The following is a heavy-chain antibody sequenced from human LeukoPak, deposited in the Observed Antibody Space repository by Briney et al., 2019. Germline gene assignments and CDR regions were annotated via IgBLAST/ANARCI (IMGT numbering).Heavy chain of an antibody. Sequence: ASAKVSCKASGGIFSSYAISWVRQAPGQGLEWMGGIIPIFGTANYAQKFQGRVTITTDESTSTAYMELSSLRSEDTAVYYCASPGRGNWNYNAFDIWGQGTMVTVSS. D-gene: IGHD1-7*01. V-gene: IGHV1-69*05. CDR2: IIPIFGTA. CDR1: GGIFSSYA. J-gene: IGHJ3*02. CDR3: ASPGRGNWNYNAFDI.